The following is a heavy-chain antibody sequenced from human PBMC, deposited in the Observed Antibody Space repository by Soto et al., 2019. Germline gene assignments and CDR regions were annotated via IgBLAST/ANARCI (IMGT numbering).Heavy chain of an antibody. J-gene: IGHJ4*02. CDR1: GGSISSGDYY. V-gene: IGHV4-30-4*01. Sequence: SETLSLTCTVSGGSISSGDYYWSWIRQPPGKGLEWIGYIYYSGSTYYNPSLKSRVTISVDTSKNQFSLKLSSVTAADTAVYYCAREVTYYYDSSGYRGYYFDYWGQGTLVTVS. CDR3: AREVTYYYDSSGYRGYYFDY. CDR2: IYYSGST. D-gene: IGHD3-22*01.